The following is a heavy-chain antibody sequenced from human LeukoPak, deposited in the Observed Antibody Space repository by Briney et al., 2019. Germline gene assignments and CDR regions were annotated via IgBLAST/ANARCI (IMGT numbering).Heavy chain of an antibody. CDR3: AKVLSVVVAATLLDY. Sequence: GGTLTLSCAASGFTFSSYGMHWVRHAPRKGLEWVAFMRYDGSNKYYADSVKGRFTISRDNSKNTLYLQKNSLRAEDTAVYYCAKVLSVVVAATLLDYWGQGTLVTVSS. CDR1: GFTFSSYG. CDR2: MRYDGSNK. D-gene: IGHD2-15*01. V-gene: IGHV3-30*02. J-gene: IGHJ4*02.